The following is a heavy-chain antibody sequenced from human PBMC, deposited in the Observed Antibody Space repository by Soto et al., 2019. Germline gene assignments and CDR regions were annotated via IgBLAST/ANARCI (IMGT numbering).Heavy chain of an antibody. CDR3: ATEGATQLCLDV. D-gene: IGHD3-16*01. J-gene: IGHJ6*02. Sequence: QVQLVESGGGVVQPGRSLRLSCAAYGFTFSSYGMHWVRQAPGKGLEWVAVISYDGRNKYYADSVKGRFTISRDNSKNTLYLQINSRRAEDTAVYYRATEGATQLCLDVWGQGTTVTFSS. V-gene: IGHV3-30*03. CDR1: GFTFSSYG. CDR2: ISYDGRNK.